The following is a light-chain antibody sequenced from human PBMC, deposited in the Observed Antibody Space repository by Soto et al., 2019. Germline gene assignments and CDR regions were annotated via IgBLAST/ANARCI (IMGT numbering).Light chain of an antibody. J-gene: IGLJ1*01. CDR3: TSYAGGNNV. CDR2: EVN. V-gene: IGLV2-8*01. Sequence: QSALTQPPSASGCPGQSVTISCTGTSSDVGGYNYVSWYQQYPGKVPRLMIYEVNKRPSGVPDRFSGSKSGNTASLTVSGLQTEDEADYYCTSYAGGNNVFGTGTKLTVL. CDR1: SSDVGGYNY.